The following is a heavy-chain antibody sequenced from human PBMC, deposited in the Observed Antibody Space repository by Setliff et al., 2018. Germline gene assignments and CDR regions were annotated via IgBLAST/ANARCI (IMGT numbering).Heavy chain of an antibody. CDR3: AKDPRDTYYNFDY. CDR2: IRYDGSNK. J-gene: IGHJ4*02. D-gene: IGHD3-10*01. Sequence: GGSLRLSCAASGFTFSSYGMHWVRQAPGKGLEWVAFIRYDGSNKYYADSVKGRFTISRDNSKNTLYLQMNSLRDEDTAVYYCAKDPRDTYYNFDYWGQGALVTVSS. CDR1: GFTFSSYG. V-gene: IGHV3-30*02.